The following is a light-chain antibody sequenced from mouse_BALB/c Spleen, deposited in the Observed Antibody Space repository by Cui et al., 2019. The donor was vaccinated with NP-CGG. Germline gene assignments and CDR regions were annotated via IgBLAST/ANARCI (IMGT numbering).Light chain of an antibody. CDR3: ALWYSNHWV. CDR2: GTN. V-gene: IGLV1*01. J-gene: IGLJ1*01. Sequence: QAGVTQGTATTTSPGETVTLTCRSSTGAVTTSNYANWVQEKPNHLFTGLIGGTNNRVPGVPARFSGSLIGDKAALTITGAQAEDEAMYFCALWYSNHWVFGGGTKLTVL. CDR1: TGAVTTSNY.